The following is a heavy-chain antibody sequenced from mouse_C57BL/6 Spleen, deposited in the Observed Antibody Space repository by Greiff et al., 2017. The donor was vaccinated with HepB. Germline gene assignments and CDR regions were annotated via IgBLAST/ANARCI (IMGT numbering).Heavy chain of an antibody. V-gene: IGHV1-4*01. D-gene: IGHD2-14*01. CDR2: INPSSGYT. CDR3: ARFDPGTTSVDY. CDR1: GYTFTSYT. Sequence: VMLVESGAELARPGASVKMSCKASGYTFTSYTMHWVKQRPGQGLEWIGYINPSSGYTKYNQKFKDKATFTADKSSSTAYMQLSSLTSEDSAVYYCARFDPGTTSVDYWGQGTTLTVSS. J-gene: IGHJ2*01.